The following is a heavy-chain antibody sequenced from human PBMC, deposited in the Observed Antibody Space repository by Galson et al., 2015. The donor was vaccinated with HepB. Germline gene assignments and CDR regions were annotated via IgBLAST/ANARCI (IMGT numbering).Heavy chain of an antibody. CDR3: ARERRAAAGAKGFWFDS. D-gene: IGHD6-13*01. Sequence: SVKVSCKASGYTFTHNSVNWVRQAPGQGLEWVGFINTNTGNPTYAQDFTGRFVLSMDTSVSTAYLQISSLKVEDSGVYYCARERRAAAGAKGFWFDSWGQGTLVTVSS. CDR2: INTNTGNP. V-gene: IGHV7-4-1*02. J-gene: IGHJ5*01. CDR1: GYTFTHNS.